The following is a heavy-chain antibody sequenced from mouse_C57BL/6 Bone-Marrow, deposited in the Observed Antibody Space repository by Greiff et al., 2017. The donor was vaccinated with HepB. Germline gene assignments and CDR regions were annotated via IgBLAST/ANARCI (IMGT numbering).Heavy chain of an antibody. J-gene: IGHJ2*01. V-gene: IGHV1-53*01. D-gene: IGHD1-1*01. CDR2: INPSNGGT. CDR1: GYTFTSYW. Sequence: QVQLQQPGTELVKPGASVKLSCKASGYTFTSYWMHWVKPRPGQGLEWIGNINPSNGGTNYNEKFKSKATLTVDKSSSTAYMQLSSLTSEDSAVYYCARSGGSSSYYFDYWGQGTTLTVSS. CDR3: ARSGGSSSYYFDY.